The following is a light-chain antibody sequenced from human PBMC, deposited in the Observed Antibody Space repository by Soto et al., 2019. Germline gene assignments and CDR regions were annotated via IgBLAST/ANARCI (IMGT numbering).Light chain of an antibody. CDR3: QHYNSYSEA. V-gene: IGKV1-5*03. J-gene: IGKJ1*01. CDR1: QTISSW. CDR2: KAS. Sequence: DIQMTQSPSTLSGSVGDRVTITCRASQTISSWLAWDQQKPGNAPKLLIYKASTLKSGVPSRFSGSGSGTEFTLTISSLQPDDFATYYCQHYNSYSEAFGQGTKVELK.